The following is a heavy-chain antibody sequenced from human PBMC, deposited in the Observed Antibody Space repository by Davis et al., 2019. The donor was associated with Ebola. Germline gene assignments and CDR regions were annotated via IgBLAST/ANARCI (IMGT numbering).Heavy chain of an antibody. CDR1: GFTFSTYW. CDR2: IKQDGSEK. D-gene: IGHD6-19*01. CDR3: GRGTLYSSSSCGN. Sequence: GESLKISCAASGFTFSTYWMSWVRQAPGKGLEWVANIKQDGSEKYYVDSVKGRFTISRDNAKNSLYLQMNSLRVEDTAVYYCGRGTLYSSSSCGNWGQGTLVSVSS. J-gene: IGHJ4*02. V-gene: IGHV3-7*01.